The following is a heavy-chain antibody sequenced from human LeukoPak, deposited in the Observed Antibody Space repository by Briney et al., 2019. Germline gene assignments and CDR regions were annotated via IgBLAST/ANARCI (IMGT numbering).Heavy chain of an antibody. Sequence: GESLRISCKGSGYSFTSYWISWVRQMPGKGLEWMGRIDPSDSYTNYSPSFQGHVTISADKSISIAYLQWSSLKASDTAMYYCARRYYYDSSGYYYDYWGQGTLVTVSS. CDR1: GYSFTSYW. J-gene: IGHJ4*02. CDR3: ARRYYYDSSGYYYDY. D-gene: IGHD3-22*01. V-gene: IGHV5-10-1*01. CDR2: IDPSDSYT.